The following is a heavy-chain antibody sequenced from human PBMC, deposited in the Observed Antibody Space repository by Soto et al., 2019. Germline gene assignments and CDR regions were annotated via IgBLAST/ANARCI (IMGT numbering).Heavy chain of an antibody. CDR3: ARGTLGAFDI. CDR1: GFSFSGSY. CDR2: IRSGGSNE. Sequence: QVQLVESGGGLVKPGGSLRLSCAASGFSFSGSYMSWIRQAPGKGLEWVSYIRSGGSNEYYAASVRGRFAISRDDAKNSLYLQLNNLRADDTAVYYCARGTLGAFDIWGQGTMVTVSS. V-gene: IGHV3-11*01. J-gene: IGHJ3*02.